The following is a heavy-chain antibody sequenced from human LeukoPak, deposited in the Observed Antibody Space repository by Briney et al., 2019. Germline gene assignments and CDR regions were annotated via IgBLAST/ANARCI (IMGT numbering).Heavy chain of an antibody. Sequence: SETLSLTCAVYGGSFSGYYWSWIRQPPGKGLEWIGEINHSGSTNYNPSLKSRVTISVDTTKKQFSLKLSSVTAADTAVYYCARRGSYGYRRFDYWGQGTLVTVSS. CDR1: GGSFSGYY. J-gene: IGHJ4*02. CDR2: INHSGST. CDR3: ARRGSYGYRRFDY. D-gene: IGHD5-18*01. V-gene: IGHV4-34*01.